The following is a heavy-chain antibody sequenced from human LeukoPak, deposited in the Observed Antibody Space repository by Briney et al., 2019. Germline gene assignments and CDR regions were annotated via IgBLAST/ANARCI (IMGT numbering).Heavy chain of an antibody. Sequence: SETLSLTCTVTGDSISSYYWSWIRQPPGKGLEWIGYIYYSGSTNYNPSLKSRVTISVDTSKNQFSLKLSSVTAADTAVYYCARDDSGSYYLFDYWGQGTLVTVSS. D-gene: IGHD1-26*01. J-gene: IGHJ4*02. CDR1: GDSISSYY. CDR2: IYYSGST. CDR3: ARDDSGSYYLFDY. V-gene: IGHV4-59*08.